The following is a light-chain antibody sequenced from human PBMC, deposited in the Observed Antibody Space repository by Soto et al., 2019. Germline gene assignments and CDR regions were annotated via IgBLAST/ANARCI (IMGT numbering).Light chain of an antibody. CDR1: QSVSSY. V-gene: IGKV3-11*01. Sequence: EIVLTQSPATLSLSPGERATLSCRASQSVSSYLAWYQQKPGQAPRLLIYDASNRATGIPARFSGSGSGTDFTLTISSLEPEDFAVYYCQQRSKWTPWTFVQGTKVEIK. CDR3: QQRSKWTPWT. J-gene: IGKJ1*01. CDR2: DAS.